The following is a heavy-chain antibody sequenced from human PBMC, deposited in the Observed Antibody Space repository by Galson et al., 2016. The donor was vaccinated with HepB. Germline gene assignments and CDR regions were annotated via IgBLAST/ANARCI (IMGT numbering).Heavy chain of an antibody. Sequence: SVKVSCKAAGYTFISYDINWVRLTPGQGLEWMGWLNPNSGHTGYAQKFQGRVTLTRKTSISTAYMELSSLTSEVTAVYYCARAVDTLATVDVWGQGTMVIVSS. CDR2: LNPNSGHT. CDR1: GYTFISYD. CDR3: ARAVDTLATVDV. V-gene: IGHV1-8*01. D-gene: IGHD5-12*01. J-gene: IGHJ6*02.